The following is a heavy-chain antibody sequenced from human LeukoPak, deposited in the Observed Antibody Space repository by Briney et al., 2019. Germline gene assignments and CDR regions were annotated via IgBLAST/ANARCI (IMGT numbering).Heavy chain of an antibody. Sequence: QPGGSLRLSCAASGFTFSSYAMSWVRQAPGKGLEWVSGISSGGDSTYNADSVKGRFTTSRDNSKNTLYLQMNSLRAEDTAVYYCAKDPSTSFYCPNGLCYSDYWGQGTLVTVSS. CDR2: ISSGGDST. J-gene: IGHJ4*02. D-gene: IGHD2-8*01. CDR1: GFTFSSYA. V-gene: IGHV3-23*01. CDR3: AKDPSTSFYCPNGLCYSDY.